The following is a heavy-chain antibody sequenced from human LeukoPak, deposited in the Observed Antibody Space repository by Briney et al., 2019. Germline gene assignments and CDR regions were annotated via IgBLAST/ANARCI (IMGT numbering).Heavy chain of an antibody. CDR3: ARGPPFHYGSGSYYNFDY. J-gene: IGHJ4*02. D-gene: IGHD3-10*01. Sequence: ASVKVSCKASGYTFTSYDINWVRQATGQGLEWMGWMNPNSGNTGYAQKFQGRVTMTRNTSISTAYMELSSLKSEDTAVYYCARGPPFHYGSGSYYNFDYWGQGTLVTVSS. V-gene: IGHV1-8*01. CDR1: GYTFTSYD. CDR2: MNPNSGNT.